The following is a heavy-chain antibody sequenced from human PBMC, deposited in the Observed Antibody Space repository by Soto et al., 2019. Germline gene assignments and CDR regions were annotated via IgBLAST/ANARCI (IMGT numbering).Heavy chain of an antibody. CDR2: ISSSGDPI. CDR1: GFTFSSFE. J-gene: IGHJ6*02. V-gene: IGHV3-48*03. Sequence: GGSLRLSCAASGFTFSSFEMNWVRQAPGKGLEWVSYISSSGDPIYYADSVKGRFTISRDNAKNSLYLQMNSLRAEDTAVYYCANYCSSTSCHYQDVWGQGTTVTVSS. D-gene: IGHD2-2*01. CDR3: ANYCSSTSCHYQDV.